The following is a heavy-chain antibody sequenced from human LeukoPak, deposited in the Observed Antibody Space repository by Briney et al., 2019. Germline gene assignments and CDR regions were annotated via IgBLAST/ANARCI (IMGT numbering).Heavy chain of an antibody. CDR1: GGSISSSSYY. D-gene: IGHD3-22*01. CDR2: IYYSGST. V-gene: IGHV4-39*07. Sequence: SETLSLTCTVSGGSISSSSYYWGWIRQPPGKGLEWIGSIYYSGSTYYNPSLKSRVTISVDTSKNQFSLKLSSVTAADTAVYYCARVTGYMIEDYFDYWGQGTLVTASS. CDR3: ARVTGYMIEDYFDY. J-gene: IGHJ4*02.